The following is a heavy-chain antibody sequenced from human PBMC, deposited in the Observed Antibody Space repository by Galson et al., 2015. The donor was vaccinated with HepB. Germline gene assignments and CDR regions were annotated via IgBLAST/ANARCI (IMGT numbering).Heavy chain of an antibody. Sequence: SLRLSCAVSSGLPFDDYTMHWVRQRPGTGLEWVSLISYDGTSANYIAAVEGRFTISRDNGKDSLYLQMNSLTSDDTAVYYCAKVGGYYAFEFWGQGILVTVSS. CDR2: ISYDGTSA. J-gene: IGHJ4*02. D-gene: IGHD1-26*01. CDR3: AKVGGYYAFEF. CDR1: SGLPFDDYT. V-gene: IGHV3-43*01.